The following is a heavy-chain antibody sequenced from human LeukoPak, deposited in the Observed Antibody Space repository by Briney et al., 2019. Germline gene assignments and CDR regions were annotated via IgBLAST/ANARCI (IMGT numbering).Heavy chain of an antibody. CDR1: GFTLSDYE. Sequence: PGGSLRLSCAASGFTLSDYEMNWVRQAPGKGLEWLSYIHSSGTIIYYADSVKGRFTISRDNAKNSLYLQLNSLRAEDPAIYYCARGWFDAWGQGTLVTVSS. V-gene: IGHV3-48*03. CDR2: IHSSGTII. CDR3: ARGWFDA. J-gene: IGHJ5*02.